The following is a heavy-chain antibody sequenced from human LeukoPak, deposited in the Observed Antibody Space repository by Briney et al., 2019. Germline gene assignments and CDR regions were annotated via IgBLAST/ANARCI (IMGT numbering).Heavy chain of an antibody. CDR3: AREGIAAAADY. J-gene: IGHJ4*02. Sequence: GSVKVSCKASGYTFTGYYMHWVRQAPGQGLEWMGWINPNSGGTNYAQKFQGRVTMTRDTSISTAYMELSSLRSEDTAVYYCAREGIAAAADYWGQGTLVTVSS. V-gene: IGHV1-2*02. CDR2: INPNSGGT. CDR1: GYTFTGYY. D-gene: IGHD6-13*01.